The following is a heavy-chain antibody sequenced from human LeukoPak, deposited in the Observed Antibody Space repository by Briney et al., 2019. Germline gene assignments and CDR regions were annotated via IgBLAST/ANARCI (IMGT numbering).Heavy chain of an antibody. V-gene: IGHV3-7*04. CDR2: IKQDGSKK. D-gene: IGHD5-24*01. J-gene: IGHJ4*02. Sequence: GGSLRLSCVASGFPFSSYWMTWVRQAPGKGLEWVANIKQDGSKKSYVDSVRGRFTISRDNAKNSLYLQMNSLRAEDTAIYYCTRVGYIDEGIDYWGQGTLVTVSS. CDR1: GFPFSSYW. CDR3: TRVGYIDEGIDY.